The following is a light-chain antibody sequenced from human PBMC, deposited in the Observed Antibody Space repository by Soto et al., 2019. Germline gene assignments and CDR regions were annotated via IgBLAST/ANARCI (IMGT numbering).Light chain of an antibody. CDR2: AAS. J-gene: IGKJ5*01. CDR1: EDISSY. V-gene: IGKV1-9*01. CDR3: QQFKNYPIH. Sequence: IQLTQSPSSLSASVGDRVTFTCRASEDISSYLVWYQQKPGAAPKLLIYAASALHSGVPSRFSGSGSGTDYTLTISSLHPEDFAVYFCQQFKNYPIHFAQGTRLEIK.